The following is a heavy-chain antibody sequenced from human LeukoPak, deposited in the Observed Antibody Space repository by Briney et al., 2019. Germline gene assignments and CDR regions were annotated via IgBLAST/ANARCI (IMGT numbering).Heavy chain of an antibody. CDR2: ISHDGSNK. J-gene: IGHJ3*02. V-gene: IGHV3-30*03. CDR3: ARDKGAVYYDYVWGSYRHDAFDI. Sequence: AGGSLRLSCAASGFTFSDYGIHWVRQAPGKGLEWVAVISHDGSNKYYADSVRGRFTTSRDNSKNTLYLQMNSLRAEDTAVYYCARDKGAVYYDYVWGSYRHDAFDIWGQGTMVTVSS. D-gene: IGHD3-16*02. CDR1: GFTFSDYG.